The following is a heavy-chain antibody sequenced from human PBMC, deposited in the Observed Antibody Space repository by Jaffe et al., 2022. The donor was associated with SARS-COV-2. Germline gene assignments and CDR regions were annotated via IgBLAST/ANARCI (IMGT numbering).Heavy chain of an antibody. Sequence: QVQLVQSGAEVKKPGASVKVSCKASGYTFTSYGISWVRQAPGQGLEWMGWINTYNGNTNYAQKLQGRLTMTTDASTSTAYMELRSLRSDDTAVYYCARDQYGSGSYYKPNFDYWGQGTLVTVSS. CDR2: INTYNGNT. V-gene: IGHV1-18*01. CDR1: GYTFTSYG. J-gene: IGHJ4*02. D-gene: IGHD3-10*01. CDR3: ARDQYGSGSYYKPNFDY.